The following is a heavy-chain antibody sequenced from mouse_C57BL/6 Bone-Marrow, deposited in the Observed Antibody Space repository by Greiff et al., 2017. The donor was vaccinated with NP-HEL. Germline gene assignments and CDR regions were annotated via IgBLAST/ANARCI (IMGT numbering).Heavy chain of an antibody. Sequence: EVQLQQSGGDLVKPGGSLKLSCAASGFTFSSYGMSWVRPTPDKRLEWVATISSGGSYTYSPDSVKGRFTISRDNAKNTLYLQMSSLKSEDTAMYYCARHYYSNYFDYWGQGTTLTVSS. CDR1: GFTFSSYG. J-gene: IGHJ2*01. CDR2: ISSGGSYT. CDR3: ARHYYSNYFDY. D-gene: IGHD2-5*01. V-gene: IGHV5-6*01.